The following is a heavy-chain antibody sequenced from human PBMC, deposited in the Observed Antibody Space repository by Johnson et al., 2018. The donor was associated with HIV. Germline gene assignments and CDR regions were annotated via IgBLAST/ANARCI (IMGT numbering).Heavy chain of an antibody. CDR1: GFTFSSYP. CDR3: ARSGRIHHKCGYWGGALYI. J-gene: IGHJ3*02. CDR2: ISYDGSNK. Sequence: QVQLVESGGGLVQPGGFLRLSCAASGFTFSSYPMHWVRQAPGKGLEWVAVISYDGSNKYYADSVKGRFTISRDNSKNTLYLQMNSLRAEDTAVYYGARSGRIHHKCGYWGGALYIWGQGTMVTVSS. D-gene: IGHD3-16*01. V-gene: IGHV3-30*04.